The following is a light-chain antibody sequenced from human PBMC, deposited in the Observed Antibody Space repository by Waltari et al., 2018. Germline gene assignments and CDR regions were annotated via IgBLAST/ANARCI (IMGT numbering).Light chain of an antibody. J-gene: IGKJ1*01. Sequence: DIQMTQSPSTLSASVGDRVTITCRASQNIKIWPTWYQQKPGKAPNLLIYKASSLQSGVPSRFSGSGSGTEFALTINSLQPDDFATYYCQQYDTYPWTFGHGTKVEIK. CDR3: QQYDTYPWT. CDR2: KAS. CDR1: QNIKIW. V-gene: IGKV1-5*03.